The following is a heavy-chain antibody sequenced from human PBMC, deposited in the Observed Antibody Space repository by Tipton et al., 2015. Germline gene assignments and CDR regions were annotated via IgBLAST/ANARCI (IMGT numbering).Heavy chain of an antibody. CDR2: IYNSGRT. Sequence: TLSLTCTVSGGSISSYYWSWIRQPAGKGLEWIGRIYNSGRTNYNPSLKSRVTMSVDTSKNQFSLKLSSVTAADTAVYYCAASTVNTMDYEYLGLDVWGQGTTVTVSS. CDR3: AASTVNTMDYEYLGLDV. D-gene: IGHD4-11*01. CDR1: GGSISSYY. V-gene: IGHV4-4*07. J-gene: IGHJ6*02.